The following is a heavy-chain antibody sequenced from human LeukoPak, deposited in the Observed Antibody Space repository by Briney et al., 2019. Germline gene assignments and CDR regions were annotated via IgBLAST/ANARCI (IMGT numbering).Heavy chain of an antibody. CDR1: GFTFSIYS. CDR2: ISTSSTTI. Sequence: PGGSLRLSCAASGFTFSIYSMSWVRQAPGKGLEWLSYISTSSTTIHYADSVKGRFTTSRDDARNSLSLQMNSLRADDTAVYYCAKEMGYCTGGSCYRWFDSWGQGTLVTVSS. D-gene: IGHD2-15*01. CDR3: AKEMGYCTGGSCYRWFDS. J-gene: IGHJ5*01. V-gene: IGHV3-48*01.